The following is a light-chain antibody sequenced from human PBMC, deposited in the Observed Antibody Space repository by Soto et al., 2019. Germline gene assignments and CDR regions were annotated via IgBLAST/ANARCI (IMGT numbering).Light chain of an antibody. CDR2: AAS. J-gene: IGKJ1*01. V-gene: IGKV1D-8*03. Sequence: VIWMTQSPSLLSASTGDRVTISCRISQGISSYLVWYQQKPGKAPELLIYAASTLQSGVPSRFSGSGSGTDFTLTISCLQSEDFATYYCQQYYSFPQTFGQGTKVDIK. CDR3: QQYYSFPQT. CDR1: QGISSY.